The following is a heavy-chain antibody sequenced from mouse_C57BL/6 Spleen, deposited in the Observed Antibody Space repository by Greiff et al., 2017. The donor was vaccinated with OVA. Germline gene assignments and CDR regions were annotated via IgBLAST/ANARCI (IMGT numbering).Heavy chain of an antibody. CDR1: GYTFTDYE. CDR3: TRGDGNYDY. J-gene: IGHJ2*01. Sequence: VKLMESGAELVRPGASVTLSCKASGYTFTDYEMHWVKQTPVHGLEWIGAIAPETGGTAYNQKFKGKAILTADKSSITAYMELRSLTSEDSAVYYCTRGDGNYDYWGQGTTLTVSS. D-gene: IGHD2-1*01. V-gene: IGHV1-15*01. CDR2: IAPETGGT.